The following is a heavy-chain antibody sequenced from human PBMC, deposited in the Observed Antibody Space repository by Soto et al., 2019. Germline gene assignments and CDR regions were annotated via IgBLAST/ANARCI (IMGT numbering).Heavy chain of an antibody. CDR2: INHSGST. Sequence: SETLSLTCAVYGGSFSGYYWSWIRQPPGKGLEWIGEINHSGSTNYNPSLKSRVTISVDTSKNQFSLKLSSVTAADTAVYYCARADSNSYFDYWGQGTLVTVSS. CDR3: ARADSNSYFDY. J-gene: IGHJ4*02. V-gene: IGHV4-34*01. D-gene: IGHD4-4*01. CDR1: GGSFSGYY.